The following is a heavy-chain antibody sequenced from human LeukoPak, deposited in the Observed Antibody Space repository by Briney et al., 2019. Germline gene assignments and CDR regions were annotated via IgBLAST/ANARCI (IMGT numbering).Heavy chain of an antibody. J-gene: IGHJ3*02. Sequence: GGSLRLSCAASGFTFSSYSMNWVSQAPGKGLEWVSSISISSYYIYYADSVKGRFTISRDNAKNSLYLQMNSLRAEDTAVYYCARDLSSGWYAEAFDIWGQGTMVTVSS. CDR1: GFTFSSYS. CDR3: ARDLSSGWYAEAFDI. V-gene: IGHV3-21*01. CDR2: ISISSYYI. D-gene: IGHD6-19*01.